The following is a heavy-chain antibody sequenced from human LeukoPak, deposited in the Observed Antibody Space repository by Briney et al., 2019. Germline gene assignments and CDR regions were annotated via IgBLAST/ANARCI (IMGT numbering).Heavy chain of an antibody. J-gene: IGHJ5*02. Sequence: SVKVSCKASGGTFSSYAISWVRQAPGQGLEWMGGIIPIFGTANYAQKFQGRVTITADESTSTAYMELSSLRSEDTAVYYCARDRGSGYAPFDPWGQGTLVTVSS. CDR2: IIPIFGTA. D-gene: IGHD5-12*01. V-gene: IGHV1-69*13. CDR1: GGTFSSYA. CDR3: ARDRGSGYAPFDP.